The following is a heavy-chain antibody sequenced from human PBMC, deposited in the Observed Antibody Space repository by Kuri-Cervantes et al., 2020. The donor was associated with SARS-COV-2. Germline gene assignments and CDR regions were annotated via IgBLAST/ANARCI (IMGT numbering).Heavy chain of an antibody. Sequence: ESLKISCAVSGYSINSGYYWGWIRQPPGKGLEWISSIYHSGSTYYNPSLKSRVTISVDTSKNQFSLKLTSVTAADTAVYYCARASDSSGYLYYFDYWGQGNLVTVSS. CDR2: IYHSGST. CDR1: GYSINSGYY. V-gene: IGHV4-38-2*01. J-gene: IGHJ4*02. D-gene: IGHD3-22*01. CDR3: ARASDSSGYLYYFDY.